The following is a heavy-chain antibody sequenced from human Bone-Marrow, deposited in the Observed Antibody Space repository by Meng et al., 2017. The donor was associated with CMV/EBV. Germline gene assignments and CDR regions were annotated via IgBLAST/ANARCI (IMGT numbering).Heavy chain of an antibody. CDR1: GFTFSDCD. Sequence: GGLLRFSCPAPGFTFSDCDMSWIRQAPGKGREWVSYISSSGSTIYYAGSVKGRFTISRDNAKNSLYLQMTSLRAEDTAVYYCAKDQSVHRLEPRYGMDVWGQGTTVTVSS. V-gene: IGHV3-11*04. J-gene: IGHJ6*02. CDR2: ISSSGSTI. CDR3: AKDQSVHRLEPRYGMDV. D-gene: IGHD1-14*01.